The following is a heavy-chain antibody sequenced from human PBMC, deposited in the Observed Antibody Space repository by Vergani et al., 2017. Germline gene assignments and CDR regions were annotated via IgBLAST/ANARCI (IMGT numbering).Heavy chain of an antibody. CDR3: AKANPGNSGYDYLYYYHAMDV. D-gene: IGHD5-12*01. Sequence: EVQLLESGGDLVQPGASLRLSCAASGFTFNHYAMHWVRQAPGKGLEWVSGISGSGGSTYYAGSVKGRFTISRDSSKNTLYLQMNRLSAGDTAVYYCAKANPGNSGYDYLYYYHAMDVWGQGTTVTVSS. V-gene: IGHV3-23*01. CDR2: ISGSGGST. CDR1: GFTFNHYA. J-gene: IGHJ6*02.